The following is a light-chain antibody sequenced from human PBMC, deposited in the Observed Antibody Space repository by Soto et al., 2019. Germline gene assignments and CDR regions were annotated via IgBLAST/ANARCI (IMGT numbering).Light chain of an antibody. CDR2: LNSDGSH. CDR3: QTWGTGIVV. CDR1: SGHSSYA. Sequence: QLVLTQSPSASASLGASVKLTCTLSSGHSSYAIAWHQQQPEKGPRYLMKLNSDGSHSKGDGIPDRFSGSSSGAARYLTSSNLQYEDEADYYCQTWGTGIVVFGGGTKLTVL. V-gene: IGLV4-69*01. J-gene: IGLJ2*01.